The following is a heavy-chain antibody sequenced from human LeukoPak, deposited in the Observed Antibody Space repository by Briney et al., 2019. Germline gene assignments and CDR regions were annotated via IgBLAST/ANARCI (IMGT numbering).Heavy chain of an antibody. CDR3: ARIVPYNYGYVDS. D-gene: IGHD5-18*01. CDR2: IYYTGNT. Sequence: SSETLSLTCTVSGGSISPYYWSWIRQPPGKGPGWIGYIYYTGNTTYNPSLRSRVTISVDTSKNQLSLKLTSVTAADTAVYYCARIVPYNYGYVDSWGQGTLITVSS. CDR1: GGSISPYY. J-gene: IGHJ4*02. V-gene: IGHV4-59*01.